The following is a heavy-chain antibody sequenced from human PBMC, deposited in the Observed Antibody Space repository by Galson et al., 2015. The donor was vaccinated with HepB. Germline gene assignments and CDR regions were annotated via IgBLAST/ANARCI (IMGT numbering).Heavy chain of an antibody. CDR3: ARGGGSSWVGDYGMDV. CDR1: GFSFSSYW. D-gene: IGHD6-13*01. V-gene: IGHV3-7*03. J-gene: IGHJ6*02. CDR2: IKQDGSEK. Sequence: SLRLSCAASGFSFSSYWMSWVRQAPGKGLEWVANIKQDGSEKYYVDSVKGRFTISRDNAKNSLYLQMNSLRAEDTAVYYCARGGGSSWVGDYGMDVWGQGTTVTVSS.